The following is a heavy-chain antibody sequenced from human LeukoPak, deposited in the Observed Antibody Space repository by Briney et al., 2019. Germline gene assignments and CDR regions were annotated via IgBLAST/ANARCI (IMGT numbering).Heavy chain of an antibody. D-gene: IGHD3-22*01. CDR2: ISTYNDYT. J-gene: IGHJ3*02. V-gene: IGHV1-18*01. Sequence: ASVKVSCKASGYTFTNYGISWVRQAPGQGLEWMGWISTYNDYTKYSQKLQGRVTMTTDTSTSTAYMELRSLRSEDTAVYYCARYYDSSGYFAFDIWGQGTMVTVSS. CDR3: ARYYDSSGYFAFDI. CDR1: GYTFTNYG.